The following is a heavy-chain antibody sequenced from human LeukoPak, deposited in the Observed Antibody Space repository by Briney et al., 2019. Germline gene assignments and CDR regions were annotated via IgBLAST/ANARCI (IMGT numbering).Heavy chain of an antibody. CDR3: AKDMRYCSGGSCYSVDAAFDI. D-gene: IGHD2-15*01. Sequence: PGGSLRLSCTASGFTFSNFWMGWVRQAPGKGLEWVANIKQDETEKFYLGSVKGRFTISRDNAKNSLYLQMNSLRVEDTALYYCAKDMRYCSGGSCYSVDAAFDIWGQGTMVTVSS. V-gene: IGHV3-7*03. CDR1: GFTFSNFW. CDR2: IKQDETEK. J-gene: IGHJ3*02.